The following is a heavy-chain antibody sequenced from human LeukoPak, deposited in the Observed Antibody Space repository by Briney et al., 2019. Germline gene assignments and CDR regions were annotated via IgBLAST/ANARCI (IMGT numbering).Heavy chain of an antibody. J-gene: IGHJ4*02. CDR1: GFNLSANN. CDR3: ARVVVGWTENTCDF. D-gene: IGHD6-19*01. CDR2: ISTSGSVF. Sequence: GGSLRLSCTMSGFNLSANNMNWFRQAPGKVLEWVSFISTSGSVFYYADSVKGRSTLSRDNARNSLFMQINTLRDDDTAVYFCARVVVGWTENTCDFWGQGALVSVSS. V-gene: IGHV3-11*04.